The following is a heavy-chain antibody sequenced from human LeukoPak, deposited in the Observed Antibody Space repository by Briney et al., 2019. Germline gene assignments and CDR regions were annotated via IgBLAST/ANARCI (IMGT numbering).Heavy chain of an antibody. CDR3: ARSQVPAALD. J-gene: IGHJ4*02. CDR1: NESVSRGSYY. D-gene: IGHD2-2*01. Sequence: SETLSLTCAVANESVSRGSYYWSWIRQPPGKGLEWIGYIYYSGSTSYNPSLKSRVTISIDTSKKQFSLKLSFVTAADTAVYYCARSQVPAALDWGQGTLVTVSS. CDR2: IYYSGST. V-gene: IGHV4-61*01.